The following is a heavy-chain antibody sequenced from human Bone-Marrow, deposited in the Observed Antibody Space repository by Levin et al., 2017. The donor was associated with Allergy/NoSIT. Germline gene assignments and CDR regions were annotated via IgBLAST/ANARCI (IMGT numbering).Heavy chain of an antibody. CDR3: ARGKASSSPRGSGWFDP. Sequence: TGGSLRLSCAASGFTFNNYVMTWVRQAPGKGLERAAVISGSGDAAFYLDSVKGRFTISRDNSKNTLYLQMNSLRAEDTATYYCARGKASSSPRGSGWFDPWGQGTVVTVSS. V-gene: IGHV3-23*01. CDR2: ISGSGDAA. CDR1: GFTFNNYV. D-gene: IGHD3-10*01. J-gene: IGHJ5*02.